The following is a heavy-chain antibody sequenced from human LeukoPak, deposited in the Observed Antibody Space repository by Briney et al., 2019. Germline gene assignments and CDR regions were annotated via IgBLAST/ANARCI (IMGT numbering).Heavy chain of an antibody. J-gene: IGHJ4*02. CDR3: ATVVVIMGNYFDY. CDR1: GYTFTSYY. D-gene: IGHD3-22*01. Sequence: ASVKVSCKASGYTFTSYYMHWVRQAPGQGLEWMGGIIPIFGTANYAQKFQGRVTITADKSTSTAYMELSSLRSEDTAVYYCATVVVIMGNYFDYWGQGTLVTVSS. CDR2: IIPIFGTA. V-gene: IGHV1-69*06.